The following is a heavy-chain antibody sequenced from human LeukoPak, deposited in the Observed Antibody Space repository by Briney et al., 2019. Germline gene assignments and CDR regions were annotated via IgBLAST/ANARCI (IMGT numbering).Heavy chain of an antibody. CDR1: GFTLTTYS. J-gene: IGHJ4*02. D-gene: IGHD6-19*01. CDR3: ATDGRSSGWYGFDY. V-gene: IGHV3-21*01. CDR2: ITSPVGRI. Sequence: PGGSLRLSCAASGFTLTTYSMNWIRQSPGKGLEWVSSITSPVGRIYYADSLKGRITISRDNARNSLYLQMNSLTAEDTAVYYCATDGRSSGWYGFDYWGLGTLVTVSS.